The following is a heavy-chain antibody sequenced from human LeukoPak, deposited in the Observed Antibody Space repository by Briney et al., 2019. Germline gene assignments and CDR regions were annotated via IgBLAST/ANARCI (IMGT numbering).Heavy chain of an antibody. CDR3: AREPLGYGDRDGY. J-gene: IGHJ4*02. CDR1: GFTFSSYW. V-gene: IGHV3-21*01. D-gene: IGHD4-17*01. CDR2: ISSSSSYI. Sequence: GGSLRLSCAASGFTFSSYWMSWVRQAPGKGLEWVSSISSSSSYIYYADSVKGRFTISRDNAKNSLYLQMNSLRAEDTAVYYCAREPLGYGDRDGYWGQGTLVTVSS.